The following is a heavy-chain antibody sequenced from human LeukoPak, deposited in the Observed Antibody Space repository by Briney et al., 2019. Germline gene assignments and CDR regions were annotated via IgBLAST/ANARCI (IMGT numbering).Heavy chain of an antibody. CDR1: GFTFSSYG. CDR3: AKDKSYYDILTGYPAGP. J-gene: IGHJ5*02. Sequence: GSLRLSCAASGFTFSSYGMHWVRQAPGKGLEWVAVISYDGSNKYYADSVKGRFTISRDNSKNTLYLQMNSLRAEDTAVYYCAKDKSYYDILTGYPAGPWGQGTLVTVSS. V-gene: IGHV3-30*18. D-gene: IGHD3-9*01. CDR2: ISYDGSNK.